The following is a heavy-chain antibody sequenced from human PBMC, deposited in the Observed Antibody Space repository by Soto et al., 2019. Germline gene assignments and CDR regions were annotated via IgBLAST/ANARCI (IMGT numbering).Heavy chain of an antibody. V-gene: IGHV3-30*03. Sequence: QVQLVESGGGVVQPGRSLRLSCAASGFIFSDYGMHWVRQAPGKGLEWVTIISPDGRNRFYADSVKGRFTVSRDNSKNTVHLEMNSLRNEDSAIYYGARDRTGYDWGVDYWGQGSLVTVSS. D-gene: IGHD5-12*01. CDR1: GFIFSDYG. J-gene: IGHJ4*02. CDR2: ISPDGRNR. CDR3: ARDRTGYDWGVDY.